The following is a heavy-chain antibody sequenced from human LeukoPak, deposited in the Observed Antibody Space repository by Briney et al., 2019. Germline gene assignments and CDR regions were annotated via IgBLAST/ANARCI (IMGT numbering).Heavy chain of an antibody. J-gene: IGHJ4*02. CDR1: GFTFSSYE. CDR2: ISSSGSTI. CDR3: AREKAEGADY. Sequence: GGSLRLSCAASGFTFSSYEMNWVRQAPGKGLEWVSYISSSGSTIYYADSVKGRLTISRDNAKNSLYLQMNSLRAEDTAVYYCAREKAEGADYWGQGTLVTVSS. V-gene: IGHV3-48*03. D-gene: IGHD3-16*01.